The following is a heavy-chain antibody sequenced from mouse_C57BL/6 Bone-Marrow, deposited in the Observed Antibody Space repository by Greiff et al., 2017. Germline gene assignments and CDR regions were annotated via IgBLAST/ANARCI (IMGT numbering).Heavy chain of an antibody. Sequence: VQLQQSGAELARPGASVKLSCKASGYTFTSYGISWVKQRTGQGLEWIGEIYPRSGNTYYNEKFKGKATLTADKSSSTAYMELRSLTSEDSAVYFCARERIYYDYDGAMDYWGQGTSVTVSS. CDR3: ARERIYYDYDGAMDY. D-gene: IGHD2-4*01. V-gene: IGHV1-81*01. CDR2: IYPRSGNT. J-gene: IGHJ4*01. CDR1: GYTFTSYG.